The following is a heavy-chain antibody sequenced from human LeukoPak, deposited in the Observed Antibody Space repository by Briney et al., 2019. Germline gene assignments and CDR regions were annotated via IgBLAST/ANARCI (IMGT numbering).Heavy chain of an antibody. V-gene: IGHV3-7*01. CDR3: ARDVVGSLDY. CDR1: GFTFSSYW. Sequence: GGTLTLSCAASGFTFSSYWMAWVRQAPGKGLEWVANIKGDESARHRADSVKGRFTISRDNTRNSLYLQMTNLRGDDTAVYYCARDVVGSLDYWGQGTLVTVSS. D-gene: IGHD1-26*01. J-gene: IGHJ4*02. CDR2: IKGDESAR.